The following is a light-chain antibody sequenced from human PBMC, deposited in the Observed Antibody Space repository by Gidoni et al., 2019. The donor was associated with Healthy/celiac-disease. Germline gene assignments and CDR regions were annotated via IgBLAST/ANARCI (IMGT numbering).Light chain of an antibody. CDR1: NIGSKS. Sequence: SYVLTQPPSVSVAPGKTARITCGGNNIGSKSVHWYQQKPGQAPVLVISYDSDRPSGIPERFSGSNSGNTATLTISRVEAGDEADYYCQVWDSSSDHHVVFGGGTKLTVL. J-gene: IGLJ2*01. CDR2: YDS. V-gene: IGLV3-21*04. CDR3: QVWDSSSDHHVV.